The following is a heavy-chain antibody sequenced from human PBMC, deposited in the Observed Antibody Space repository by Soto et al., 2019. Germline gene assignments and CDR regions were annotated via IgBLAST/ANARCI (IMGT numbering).Heavy chain of an antibody. D-gene: IGHD1-1*01. J-gene: IGHJ5*02. CDR1: GYSFSSYW. CDR2: IYPGDSET. V-gene: IGHV5-51*01. CDR3: ATRIAHKEPSSSRPNSPWFDP. Sequence: PGESLKISCKGSGYSFSSYWIGWVRQMPGKGLEWVGIIYPGDSETHYSPSFQGQVTISADKSITTAYLQWYSLQASDTAIYHCATRIAHKEPSSSRPNSPWFDPWGQGTLVTVSS.